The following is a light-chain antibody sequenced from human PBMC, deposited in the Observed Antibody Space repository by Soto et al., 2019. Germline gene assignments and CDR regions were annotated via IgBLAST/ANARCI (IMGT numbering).Light chain of an antibody. CDR2: GAS. V-gene: IGKV3-11*01. J-gene: IGKJ4*01. CDR3: QQRTNWPLT. CDR1: RSVSSS. Sequence: EIVLTQSPATLSLSPGERATLSCRASRSVSSSLAWYQHKPGQAPKLLIYGASDRATGIPARFSGSGSGTDFTLTISSLEPEDFAVYYCQQRTNWPLTSGGGTKVEIK.